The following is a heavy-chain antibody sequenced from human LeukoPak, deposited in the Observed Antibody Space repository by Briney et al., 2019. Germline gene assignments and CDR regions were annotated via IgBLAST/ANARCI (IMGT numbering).Heavy chain of an antibody. CDR1: GSTFSNYA. CDR2: IRGGGGNT. CDR3: AKNAIFGVVSHFDF. J-gene: IGHJ4*02. D-gene: IGHD3-3*01. V-gene: IGHV3-23*01. Sequence: GGSLRLSCTAPGSTFSNYAMTWVRQAPGKGLEWVSAIRGGGGNTFYGDSVKGRFTISRDDSKNTVYLQMSSLRADDTAIYYCAKNAIFGVVSHFDFWGQGTLVTVSS.